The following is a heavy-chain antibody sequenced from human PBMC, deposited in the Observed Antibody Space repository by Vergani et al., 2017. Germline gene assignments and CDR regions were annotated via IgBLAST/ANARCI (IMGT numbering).Heavy chain of an antibody. V-gene: IGHV4-61*02. D-gene: IGHD6-19*01. CDR2: IYTSGST. J-gene: IGHJ6*03. Sequence: QVQLQESGPGLVKPSQTLSLTCTVSGGSISSGSYYWSWIRQPAGKGLEWIGRIYTSGSTNYNPSLKSRVTISVDTSKNQFSLKLSSVTAADTAVYYCARTIQQWSVGGYYYYYYMDVWGKGTTVTVSS. CDR3: ARTIQQWSVGGYYYYYYMDV. CDR1: GGSISSGSYY.